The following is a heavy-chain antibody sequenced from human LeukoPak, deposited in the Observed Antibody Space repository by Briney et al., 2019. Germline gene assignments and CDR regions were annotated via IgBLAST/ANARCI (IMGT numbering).Heavy chain of an antibody. D-gene: IGHD3-22*01. V-gene: IGHV1-24*01. Sequence: ASVKVSCKVSGYTLTELSMHWVRQAPGKGLEWMGGFDPEDGETIYAQKFQGRVTMTEDTSTDTAYMELGSLRSEDTAVYYCATGVSSGYPFDYWGQGTLVTVSS. CDR2: FDPEDGET. CDR1: GYTLTELS. CDR3: ATGVSSGYPFDY. J-gene: IGHJ4*02.